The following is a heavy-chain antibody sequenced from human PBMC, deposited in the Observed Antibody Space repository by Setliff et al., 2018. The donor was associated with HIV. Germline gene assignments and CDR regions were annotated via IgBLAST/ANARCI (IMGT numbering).Heavy chain of an antibody. CDR2: IYYSGNP. CDR1: GDSISNYY. V-gene: IGHV4-59*12. Sequence: PSETLSLTCTVSGDSISNYYWSWVRQPPGKGLEWIGRIYYSGNPFYNPSLRSRVTISLDTSKNQFSLKLSSVTAADTAVYYCARGFDYAQRPPLYYFDYWGQGTLVTVSS. J-gene: IGHJ4*02. CDR3: ARGFDYAQRPPLYYFDY. D-gene: IGHD2-2*01.